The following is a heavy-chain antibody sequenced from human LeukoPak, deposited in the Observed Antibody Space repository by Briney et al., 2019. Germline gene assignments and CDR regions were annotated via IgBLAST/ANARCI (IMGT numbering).Heavy chain of an antibody. CDR2: ISKTGSIT. Sequence: PGGSLRLSCAPSGFTFNSYEIIWVRQAPGKGLEWISYISKTGSITYYADSVKGRFTISRDNGKNLLYLQMNTLRAEDTAIYYCAREGRYYFDYWGQGALATVSS. CDR3: AREGRYYFDY. CDR1: GFTFNSYE. J-gene: IGHJ4*02. V-gene: IGHV3-48*03.